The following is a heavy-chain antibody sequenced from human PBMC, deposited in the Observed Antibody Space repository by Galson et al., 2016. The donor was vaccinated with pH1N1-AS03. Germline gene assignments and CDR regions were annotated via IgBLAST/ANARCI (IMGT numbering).Heavy chain of an antibody. V-gene: IGHV3-11*01. J-gene: IGHJ1*01. CDR1: GFTISDYY. CDR3: ARDLLKYYIDSGSNAPGY. D-gene: IGHD3-10*01. CDR2: ISSAGKTT. Sequence: LRLSCATSGFTISDYYMSWIRQTPGKGLEWIAYISSAGKTTYYGDSVKCRFTISRDNARNSLYLQMNRLRADDTAVYYCARDLLKYYIDSGSNAPGYWGLGTLVTVSS.